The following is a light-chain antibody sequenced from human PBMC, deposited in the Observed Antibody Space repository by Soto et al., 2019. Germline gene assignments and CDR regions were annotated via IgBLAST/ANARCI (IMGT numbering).Light chain of an antibody. V-gene: IGLV1-44*01. CDR2: SNN. CDR3: AAWDDSLNGRV. J-gene: IGLJ3*02. CDR1: SSNIGSNT. Sequence: QSVLTQPPSASGTPGQRVTISCSGSSSNIGSNTVNWYQQLPGTAPKLLIYSNNQRPSGVPARFSGATSGTSASLAISGLQSEEEADYYCAAWDDSLNGRVFGGGTKVTVL.